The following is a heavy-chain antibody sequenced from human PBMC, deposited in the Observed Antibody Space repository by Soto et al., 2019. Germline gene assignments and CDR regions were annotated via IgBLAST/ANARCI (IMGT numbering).Heavy chain of an antibody. V-gene: IGHV5-51*01. D-gene: IGHD6-13*01. Sequence: GESLKISCKGSGYSFTSYWIGWVRQMPGKGLEWMGIIYPGDSDTRYSPSFQGQVAISADKSISTAYLQWSSLKASDTAMYYCARHSGFSYSSSPDYYYGMDVWGQGTTVTVSS. J-gene: IGHJ6*02. CDR1: GYSFTSYW. CDR3: ARHSGFSYSSSPDYYYGMDV. CDR2: IYPGDSDT.